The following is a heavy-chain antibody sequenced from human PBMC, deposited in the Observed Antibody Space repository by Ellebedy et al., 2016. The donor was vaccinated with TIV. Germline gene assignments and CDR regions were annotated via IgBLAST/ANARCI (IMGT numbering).Heavy chain of an antibody. V-gene: IGHV1-69*13. J-gene: IGHJ5*02. CDR1: GGTFSSYA. D-gene: IGHD6-13*01. CDR3: ARDSVGSSSWYRYNWFDP. Sequence: ASVKVSCKASGGTFSSYAISWVRQAPGQGLEWMGGIIPIFGTANYAQKFQGRVTITADESTSTAYMELSSLRSEDTAVYYCARDSVGSSSWYRYNWFDPWGQGTLVTVSS. CDR2: IIPIFGTA.